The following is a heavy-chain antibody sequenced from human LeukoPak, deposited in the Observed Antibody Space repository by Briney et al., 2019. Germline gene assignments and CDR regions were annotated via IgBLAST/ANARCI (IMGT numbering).Heavy chain of an antibody. V-gene: IGHV4-30-4*08. J-gene: IGHJ4*02. CDR3: ARVDITTLEVDY. CDR1: GGSISSGDYY. D-gene: IGHD3-22*01. Sequence: SETLSLTCTVSGGSISSGDYYWSWIRQPPGKGLEWIGHIYYSGSTYYNPSLKSRVTISVDTSKNQFSLKLSSVTAADTAVYYCARVDITTLEVDYWGQGTLVTVSS. CDR2: IYYSGST.